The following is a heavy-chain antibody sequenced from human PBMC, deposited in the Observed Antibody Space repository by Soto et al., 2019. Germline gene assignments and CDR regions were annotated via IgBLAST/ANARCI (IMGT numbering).Heavy chain of an antibody. Sequence: GGSLRLSCAASGFTFSSYGMHWVRQAPGKGLEWVAVISYDGSNKYYADSVKGRFTISRDNSKNTLYLQMNSLRAEDTAVYYCAKDQGGYSYGRPGGAFDYWGQGTLVTVSS. D-gene: IGHD5-18*01. J-gene: IGHJ4*02. CDR1: GFTFSSYG. CDR3: AKDQGGYSYGRPGGAFDY. CDR2: ISYDGSNK. V-gene: IGHV3-30*18.